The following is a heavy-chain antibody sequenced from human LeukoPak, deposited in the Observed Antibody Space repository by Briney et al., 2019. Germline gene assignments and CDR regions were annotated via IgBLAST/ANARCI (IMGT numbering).Heavy chain of an antibody. V-gene: IGHV3-53*01. CDR1: GFTVSSNY. CDR2: ISSSGNT. CDR3: ARDNSEGQWLVGNWFDP. Sequence: GGSLRLSCAASGFTVSSNYMSWVRQAPGKGLEWVSIISSSGNTYYTDSVKGRFTISRDNSKNTLYLQMNSLRAEDTAVYYCARDNSEGQWLVGNWFDPWGQGTLVTVSS. J-gene: IGHJ5*02. D-gene: IGHD6-19*01.